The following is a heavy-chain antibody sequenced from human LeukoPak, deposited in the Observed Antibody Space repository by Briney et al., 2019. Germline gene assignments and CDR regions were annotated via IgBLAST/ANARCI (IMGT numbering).Heavy chain of an antibody. CDR3: ARRDCTSTTCYAGSYYFDY. CDR2: LYYSGSS. CDR1: GGSISSSSYY. V-gene: IGHV4-39*01. Sequence: SETLSLTCSVFGGSISSSSYYWGWIRQPPGQGLEWIGSLYYSGSSYYNPSLKSRVTISVDTSRNQFSLKLTSVTAADTAVYYCARRDCTSTTCYAGSYYFDYWGQGTLVTVSS. D-gene: IGHD2-2*01. J-gene: IGHJ4*02.